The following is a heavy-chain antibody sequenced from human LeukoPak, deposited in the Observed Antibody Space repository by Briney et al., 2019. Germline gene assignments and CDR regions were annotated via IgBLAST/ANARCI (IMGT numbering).Heavy chain of an antibody. CDR2: ISGSGGST. CDR1: GFTFSSYA. CDR3: ARDVHYYDSSGYFTGLRMDV. J-gene: IGHJ6*03. Sequence: PGGSLRLSCAASGFTFSSYAMSWVRQAPGKGLEWVSAISGSGGSTYYADSVKGRFTISRDNSKNTLYLQMNSLRAEDTAVYYCARDVHYYDSSGYFTGLRMDVWGKGTTVTISS. V-gene: IGHV3-23*01. D-gene: IGHD3-22*01.